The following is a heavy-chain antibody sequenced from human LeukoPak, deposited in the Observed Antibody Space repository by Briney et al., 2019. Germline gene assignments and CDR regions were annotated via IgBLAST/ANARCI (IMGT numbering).Heavy chain of an antibody. CDR1: GFMLSSTW. V-gene: IGHV3-74*01. Sequence: GGSLRLSCAASGFMLSSTWMHWVRQAPGKGLVWASRINSDATSTSYADSVRGRFTISRDDAKNTMYLQMNSLRAEDTAMYYCVRGSPGYSSSWHAYWGQGTLVTVSS. CDR3: VRGSPGYSSSWHAY. CDR2: INSDATST. D-gene: IGHD6-13*01. J-gene: IGHJ4*02.